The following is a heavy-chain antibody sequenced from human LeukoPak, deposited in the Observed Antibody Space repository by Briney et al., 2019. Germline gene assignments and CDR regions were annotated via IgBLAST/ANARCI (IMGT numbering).Heavy chain of an antibody. V-gene: IGHV3-48*04. CDR3: ARDLALDCSGGSCYSGRGR. CDR2: ISSSSSTI. J-gene: IGHJ4*02. Sequence: GGSLRLSCGASGFTFSSHWMSWVRQAPGKGLEWVSYISSSSSTIYYADSVKGRFTISRDNAKNSLYLQMNSLRAEDTAVYYCARDLALDCSGGSCYSGRGRWGQGTLVTVSS. CDR1: GFTFSSHW. D-gene: IGHD2-15*01.